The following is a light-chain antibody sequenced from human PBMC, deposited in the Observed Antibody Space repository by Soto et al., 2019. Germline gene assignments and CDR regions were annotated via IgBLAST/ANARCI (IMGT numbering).Light chain of an antibody. CDR3: QKYDSAPET. Sequence: DIQMTQSPSSLSASVGDRVIITCRASQGISNSLAWYQQKPGEVPKRLIFGATALQSGVPSRFSGSGSGTEYTLTISSLQPEDVATYYCQKYDSAPETFGPGTKVEI. CDR2: GAT. J-gene: IGKJ3*01. CDR1: QGISNS. V-gene: IGKV1-27*01.